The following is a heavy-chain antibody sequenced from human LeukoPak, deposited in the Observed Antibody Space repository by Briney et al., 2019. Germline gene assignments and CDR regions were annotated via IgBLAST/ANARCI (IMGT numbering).Heavy chain of an antibody. V-gene: IGHV4-38-2*01. CDR2: IYHSGTT. Sequence: SETLSLTCAVSGYSITSGYYWGWIRQPPGKGLEWIWSIYHSGTTYYNPSLKSHVSISLDTSKIQFSLRLCYLTAAEKAMYYCARGQLTYCSSTSCYGSTWLDAWGQGTLATVSS. CDR1: GYSITSGYY. J-gene: IGHJ5*02. CDR3: ARGQLTYCSSTSCYGSTWLDA. D-gene: IGHD2-2*01.